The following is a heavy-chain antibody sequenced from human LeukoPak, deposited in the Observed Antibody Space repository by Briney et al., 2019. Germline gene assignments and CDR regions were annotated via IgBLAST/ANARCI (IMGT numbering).Heavy chain of an antibody. CDR1: GFTFSNYG. J-gene: IGHJ4*02. D-gene: IGHD1-7*01. CDR3: AKDGDLTGTIDY. Sequence: PGRSLRLSCAASGFTFSNYGMHWVRQARGKGLEWVAVIWYDGSNKYYADSVKGRFTISRDNSRNTLYLQMNSLRAEDTAVYYCAKDGDLTGTIDYWGQGTLVTDSS. V-gene: IGHV3-33*06. CDR2: IWYDGSNK.